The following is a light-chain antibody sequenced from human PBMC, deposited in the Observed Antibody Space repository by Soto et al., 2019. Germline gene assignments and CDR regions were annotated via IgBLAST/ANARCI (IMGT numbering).Light chain of an antibody. CDR1: SSDIGGSYY. CDR3: RSYTGSNYFV. V-gene: IGLV2-8*01. CDR2: EVS. J-gene: IGLJ2*01. Sequence: QYVLTQPPSVSGSPGQSVTIPCTGTSSDIGGSYYVSWDQQHPGKAPKLIIYEVSKRPSGVSDRFSGSKTGNTASLTVSGLQAEEEADYYCRSYTGSNYFVFGGGTKLTVL.